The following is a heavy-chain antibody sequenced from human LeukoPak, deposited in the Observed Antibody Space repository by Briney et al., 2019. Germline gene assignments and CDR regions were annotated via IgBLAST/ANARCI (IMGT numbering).Heavy chain of an antibody. D-gene: IGHD2-2*01. CDR2: INWNGDTT. J-gene: IGHJ4*02. Sequence: GGSLRLSCAASGFPFQDSGLSWVRPAPGKGLEWISGINWNGDTTVYADSVKGRSTISRDNAKNSLYLQMNSLRADDTAFYYCARQTRGYVYYFDYWGQGTLVTVSS. V-gene: IGHV3-20*04. CDR3: ARQTRGYVYYFDY. CDR1: GFPFQDSG.